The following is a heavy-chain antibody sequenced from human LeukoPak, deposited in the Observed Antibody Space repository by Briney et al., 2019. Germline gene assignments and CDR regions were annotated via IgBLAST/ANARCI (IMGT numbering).Heavy chain of an antibody. Sequence: GRSLRLSCAASGFTFSNYGMHWVRQAPGKGLEWVSYITSSSTTIYYADSVKGRFTISRDNAKNSLYLQMDSLRDDDTAVYYCTRPNTRGEYGMDVWGQGTTVTVSS. D-gene: IGHD2-21*01. CDR1: GFTFSNYG. CDR2: ITSSSTTI. CDR3: TRPNTRGEYGMDV. J-gene: IGHJ6*01. V-gene: IGHV3-48*02.